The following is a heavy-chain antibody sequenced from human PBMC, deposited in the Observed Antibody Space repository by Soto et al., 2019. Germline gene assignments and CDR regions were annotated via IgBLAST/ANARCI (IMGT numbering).Heavy chain of an antibody. CDR2: IDPSDSYT. CDR3: ARRSYYDSSGYYRDYYYYYYGMDV. V-gene: IGHV5-10-1*01. J-gene: IGHJ6*02. CDR1: GYSFTSYW. Sequence: PGESLKISCKGSGYSFTSYWISWVRQMPGKGLEWMGRIDPSDSYTNYSPSFQGHVTISADKSISTAYLQWSSLKASDTAMYYCARRSYYDSSGYYRDYYYYYYGMDVWGQGTTVTVSS. D-gene: IGHD3-22*01.